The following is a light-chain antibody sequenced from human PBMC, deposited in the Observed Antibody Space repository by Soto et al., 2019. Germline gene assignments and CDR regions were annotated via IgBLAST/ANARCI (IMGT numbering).Light chain of an antibody. V-gene: IGKV2-30*01. CDR1: QSLVNSDGNTY. CDR2: KVY. J-gene: IGKJ1*01. Sequence: EVVMTQSPLSLPVTLGQPASISCTSSQSLVNSDGNTYLNWFHQRPGPSPRRLIYKVYNRDSGVPERFSGSGSCTDFTLRISRVEAEDVGVYYRMQGSHWPRTFGQGTRVEIK. CDR3: MQGSHWPRT.